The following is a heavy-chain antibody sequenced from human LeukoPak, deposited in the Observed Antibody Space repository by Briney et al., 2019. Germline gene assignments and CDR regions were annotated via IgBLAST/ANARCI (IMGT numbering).Heavy chain of an antibody. CDR2: ISYDGSNK. CDR1: GFTFSSYA. V-gene: IGHV3-30*04. CDR3: ARDTSSSWLNWFDP. Sequence: GGSLRLSCAASGFTFSSYAMHWVRQAPGKGLEWVAVISYDGSNKYYADSVKGRFTISRDNSKNTLYLQMNSLRAEDTAVYYCARDTSSSWLNWFDPWGQGTLVTVSS. J-gene: IGHJ5*02. D-gene: IGHD6-13*01.